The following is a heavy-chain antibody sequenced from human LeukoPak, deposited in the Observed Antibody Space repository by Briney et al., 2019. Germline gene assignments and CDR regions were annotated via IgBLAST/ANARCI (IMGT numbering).Heavy chain of an antibody. V-gene: IGHV4-34*01. J-gene: IGHJ6*03. CDR1: GGSFSGYY. CDR2: INHSGST. CDR3: ARQNFYRYCRSTSCYRPYYYYYMDV. Sequence: PSETLSLTCAVYGGSFSGYYWSWVRQPPGKGLEWIGEINHSGSTNYNPSLKSRVTISVDTSKNQFSLKLSSVTAADTTVYYCARQNFYRYCRSTSCYRPYYYYYMDVWGKGTTVTISS. D-gene: IGHD2-2*01.